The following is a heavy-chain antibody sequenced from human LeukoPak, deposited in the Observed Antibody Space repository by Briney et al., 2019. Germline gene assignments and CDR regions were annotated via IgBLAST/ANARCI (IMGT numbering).Heavy chain of an antibody. V-gene: IGHV4-4*07. CDR3: ARDRAAVRAFDI. J-gene: IGHJ3*02. CDR1: GGSISSYY. CDR2: IYTSGST. D-gene: IGHD3-10*01. Sequence: SETLSLTCTGSGGSISSYYWSWMRQPAGKGVEGIGRIYTSGSTNYNPSLKSRVTISVDTSKNQFSLKLSSVTAADTAVYYCARDRAAVRAFDIWGQGTMVTVSS.